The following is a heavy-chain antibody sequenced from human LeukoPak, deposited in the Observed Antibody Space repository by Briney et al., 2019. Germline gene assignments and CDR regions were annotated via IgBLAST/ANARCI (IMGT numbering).Heavy chain of an antibody. D-gene: IGHD5-18*01. J-gene: IGHJ4*02. CDR2: INPDGRDT. CDR1: GFTFNRCW. Sequence: GSLRLSCVVSGFTFNRCWMNWVRQAPGKGLEWVAHINPDGRDTYYVDSVKGRFTISRDNAQNSMYLQMNSLRADDTAVYYCASSGYSYGYGVYWGQGTLVTVSS. CDR3: ASSGYSYGYGVY. V-gene: IGHV3-7*01.